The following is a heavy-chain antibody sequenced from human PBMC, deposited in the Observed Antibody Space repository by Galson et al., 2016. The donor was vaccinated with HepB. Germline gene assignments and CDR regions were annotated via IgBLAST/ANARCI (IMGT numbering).Heavy chain of an antibody. CDR1: GFTFSSYS. J-gene: IGHJ4*02. D-gene: IGHD3-22*01. Sequence: LRLSCAASGFTFSSYSLHWVRQAPGRGLEWVAVISYDGSNEYYADPVKGRFTISRDNSKNTLYLQMNSLRAEDTAVYYCARDYDSSGYYFFAYWGQGTLVTVSS. V-gene: IGHV3-30*04. CDR2: ISYDGSNE. CDR3: ARDYDSSGYYFFAY.